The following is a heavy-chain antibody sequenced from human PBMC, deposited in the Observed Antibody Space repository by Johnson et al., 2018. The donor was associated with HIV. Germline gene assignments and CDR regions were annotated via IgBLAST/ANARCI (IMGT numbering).Heavy chain of an antibody. CDR1: GFSVSNNY. CDR2: IYSGGST. CDR3: VRRHYYDSSGYLDAFDI. V-gene: IGHV3-66*04. D-gene: IGHD3-22*01. J-gene: IGHJ3*02. Sequence: VQLVESGGGLVQPGGSLRLSCAASGFSVSNNYMSWVRQAPGKGLEWVSVIYSGGSTYYADSVKGRFTISRDNAKNSLYLQMNSLRAEDTALYYCVRRHYYDSSGYLDAFDIWGQGTMVTVSS.